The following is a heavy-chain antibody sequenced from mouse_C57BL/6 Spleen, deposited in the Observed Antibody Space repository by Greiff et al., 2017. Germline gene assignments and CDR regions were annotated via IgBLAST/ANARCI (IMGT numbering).Heavy chain of an antibody. D-gene: IGHD1-1*01. CDR3: AKSSYYGSSLAWFAY. CDR1: GYTFTSYW. J-gene: IGHJ3*01. V-gene: IGHV1-55*01. Sequence: QVQLQQPGAELVKPGASVKMSCKASGYTFTSYWITWVKQRPGQGLEWIGDIYPGSGSTNYNEKFKSKATLTVDTSSSTAYMQLSSLTSEDSAVYYGAKSSYYGSSLAWFAYWGQGTLVTVSA. CDR2: IYPGSGST.